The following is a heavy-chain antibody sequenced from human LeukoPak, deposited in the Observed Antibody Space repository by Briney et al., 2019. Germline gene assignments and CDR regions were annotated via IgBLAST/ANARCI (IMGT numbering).Heavy chain of an antibody. CDR1: GFTFGSYN. CDR2: ISGSSNMI. CDR3: ARGGFSTAGDY. D-gene: IGHD6-13*01. Sequence: GGSLRLSCAASGFTFGSYNMNWVRQAPGKGLEWVSYISGSSNMIYYVDSVRGRFTVSRDNAKSSLYLQMSSLRVEDTAVYYCARGGFSTAGDYWGQGILVTVSS. J-gene: IGHJ4*02. V-gene: IGHV3-48*01.